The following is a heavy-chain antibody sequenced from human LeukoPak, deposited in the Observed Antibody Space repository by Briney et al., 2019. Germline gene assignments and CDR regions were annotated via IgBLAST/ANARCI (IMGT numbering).Heavy chain of an antibody. CDR1: GGSITSDKFY. CDR3: ATRNLFTRGDDY. V-gene: IGHV4-39*01. D-gene: IGHD3-16*01. J-gene: IGHJ4*02. Sequence: SETLSLICTVSGGSITSDKFYWGWIRQPPGKGLEWIGSFYYSGKTYYNPSLKSRVTISVDTSKSQFSLKLTSVTAADTAVYYCATRNLFTRGDDYWSPGTLVTVSS. CDR2: FYYSGKT.